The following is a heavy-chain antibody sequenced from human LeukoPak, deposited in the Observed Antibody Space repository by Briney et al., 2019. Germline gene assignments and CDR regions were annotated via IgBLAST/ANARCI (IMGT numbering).Heavy chain of an antibody. CDR1: GGSFSGYY. CDR3: ARVKVRGYYYDSSGYYSFDF. Sequence: SETLSLTCAVYGGSFSGYYWSWIRQPPGKGLEWIGEINHSGSTNYNSSLKSRVTISVDTSKNQFSLKLSSVTAADTAVYYCARVKVRGYYYDSSGYYSFDFWGQGTLVTVSS. D-gene: IGHD3-22*01. J-gene: IGHJ4*02. V-gene: IGHV4-34*01. CDR2: INHSGST.